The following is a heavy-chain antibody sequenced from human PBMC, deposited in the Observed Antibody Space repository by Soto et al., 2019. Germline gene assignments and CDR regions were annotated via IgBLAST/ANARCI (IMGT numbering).Heavy chain of an antibody. Sequence: ASVKVSCKASGYTFTSYAISWVRQAPGQGLEWMGWISAYNGNTNYAQKLQGRVTMTTDTSTSTAYMELRSLRSDDTAVYYCARGFALFGPYYYGMDVWGQGTTVTVSS. V-gene: IGHV1-18*01. CDR3: ARGFALFGPYYYGMDV. CDR1: GYTFTSYA. CDR2: ISAYNGNT. J-gene: IGHJ6*02. D-gene: IGHD3-3*01.